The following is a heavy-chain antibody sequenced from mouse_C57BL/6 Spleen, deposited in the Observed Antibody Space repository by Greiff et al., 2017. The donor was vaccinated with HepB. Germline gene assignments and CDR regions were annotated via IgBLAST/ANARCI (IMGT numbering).Heavy chain of an antibody. CDR1: GYSITSGYY. V-gene: IGHV3-6*01. CDR3: SRDGPDYYGSSYDDYFDY. Sequence: ESGPGLVKPSQSLSLTCSVTGYSITSGYYWNWIRQFPGNKLEWMGYISYDGSNNYNPSLKNRISITRDTSKNQFFLKFNSVTTEDTATYYCSRDGPDYYGSSYDDYFDYWGQGTTPTVSS. CDR2: ISYDGSN. J-gene: IGHJ2*01. D-gene: IGHD1-1*01.